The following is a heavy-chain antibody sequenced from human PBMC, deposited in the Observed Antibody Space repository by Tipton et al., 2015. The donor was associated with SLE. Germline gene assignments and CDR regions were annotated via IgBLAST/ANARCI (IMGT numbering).Heavy chain of an antibody. CDR1: GGSISSSSYY. CDR2: IYYSGST. V-gene: IGHV4-39*01. Sequence: TLSLTCTVSGGSISSSSYYWGWIRQPPGKGLEWIGSIYYSGSTYYNPSLKSRVTISVDTSRNQFFLKLSSVTAADTAVYYCARLANWGSRAFDIWGQGTTVTVSS. CDR3: ARLANWGSRAFDI. D-gene: IGHD7-27*01. J-gene: IGHJ3*02.